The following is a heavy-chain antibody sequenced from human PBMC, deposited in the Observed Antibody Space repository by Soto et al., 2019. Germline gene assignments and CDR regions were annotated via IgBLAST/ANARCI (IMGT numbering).Heavy chain of an antibody. CDR2: IYYSGST. V-gene: IGHV4-31*03. CDR3: ARSIPGDDSSGGFDY. Sequence: PSETLSLTCTVSGGSISSGGYYWSWIRQHPGKGIEWIGYIYYSGSTYYNPSLKSRVTISVDTSKNQFSLKLSSVTAADTAVYYCARSIPGDDSSGGFDYWGQGTLVTVSS. CDR1: GGSISSGGYY. D-gene: IGHD3-22*01. J-gene: IGHJ4*02.